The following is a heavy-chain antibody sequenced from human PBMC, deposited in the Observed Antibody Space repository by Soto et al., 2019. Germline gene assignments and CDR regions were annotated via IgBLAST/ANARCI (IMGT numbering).Heavy chain of an antibody. CDR1: GGSISSGGYS. CDR2: IYHSGST. Sequence: SETLCLTCAVSGGSISSGGYSWSWIRQPPGKGLEWIGYIYHSGSTYYNPSLKSRVTISVDRSKNQFSLKLSSVTAADTAVYYCARVPGPWGQGTTVTVS. J-gene: IGHJ6*02. V-gene: IGHV4-30-2*01. CDR3: ARVPGP.